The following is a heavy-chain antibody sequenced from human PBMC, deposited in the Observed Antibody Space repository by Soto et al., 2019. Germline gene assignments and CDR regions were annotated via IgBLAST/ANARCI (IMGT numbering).Heavy chain of an antibody. V-gene: IGHV3-21*01. CDR2: ISSSSSYI. D-gene: IGHD3-10*01. Sequence: PGGSLRLSCAASGFTFSSYSTNWVRQAPGKGLEWVSSISSSSSYIYYADSVKGRFTISRDNAKNSLYLQMNSLRAEDTAVYYCASDPYRFGELSAYYFDYWGQGTLVTVSS. CDR3: ASDPYRFGELSAYYFDY. J-gene: IGHJ4*02. CDR1: GFTFSSYS.